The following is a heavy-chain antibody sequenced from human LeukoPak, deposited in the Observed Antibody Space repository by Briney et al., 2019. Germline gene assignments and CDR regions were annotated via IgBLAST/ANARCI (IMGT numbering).Heavy chain of an antibody. CDR3: AKDQAGSYFPNWFDP. CDR1: GFTFSSYG. J-gene: IGHJ5*02. CDR2: IRYDGSNK. V-gene: IGHV3-30*02. Sequence: TGGSLRLSCAASGFTFSSYGMHWVRQAPGKGLEWVAFIRYDGSNKYYADSVKGRFTISRDNSKNTLYLQMNSLRAEDTAVYYCAKDQAGSYFPNWFDPWGQGTLVTVSS. D-gene: IGHD1-26*01.